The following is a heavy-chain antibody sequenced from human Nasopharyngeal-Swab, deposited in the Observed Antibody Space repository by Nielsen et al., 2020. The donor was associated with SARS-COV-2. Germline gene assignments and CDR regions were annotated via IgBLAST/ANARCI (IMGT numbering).Heavy chain of an antibody. CDR2: MNPNSGNT. Sequence: ASVKVSCKASGYTFTSYDINWVRQATGQGLEWMGWMNPNSGNTGYAQKFQGRVTMTRNTSISTAYMELSSLRSEDTAVYYCARQNFQTGGASYGMDVWGHGTTVTVSS. CDR3: ARQNFQTGGASYGMDV. D-gene: IGHD3-16*01. V-gene: IGHV1-8*01. J-gene: IGHJ6*02. CDR1: GYTFTSYD.